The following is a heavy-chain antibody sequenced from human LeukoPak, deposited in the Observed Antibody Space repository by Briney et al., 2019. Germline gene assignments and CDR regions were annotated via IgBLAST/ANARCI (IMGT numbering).Heavy chain of an antibody. D-gene: IGHD3-10*01. CDR2: ISSSGSTI. J-gene: IGHJ3*02. CDR3: ARVLLWFGELHLSFDI. CDR1: GFTFSDYY. Sequence: GGSLRLSCAASGFTFSDYYMSWIRQAPGKGLEWVSYISSSGSTIHYADSVKGRFTISRDNAKNSLYLQMNSLRAEDTAVYYCARVLLWFGELHLSFDIWGQGTMVTVSS. V-gene: IGHV3-11*01.